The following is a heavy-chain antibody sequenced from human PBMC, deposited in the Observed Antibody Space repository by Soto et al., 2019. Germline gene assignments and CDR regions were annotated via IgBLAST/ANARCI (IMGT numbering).Heavy chain of an antibody. CDR2: ISYDGSNK. CDR3: ARDAQVLRFLEWSMDV. V-gene: IGHV3-30-3*01. Sequence: PVGSLRLSCAASGFTFSSYAMHWVRQAPGKGLEWVAVISYDGSNKYYADSVKGRFTISRDNSKNTLYLQMNSLRAEDTAVYYCARDAQVLRFLEWSMDVWGQGTTVTVSS. J-gene: IGHJ6*02. CDR1: GFTFSSYA. D-gene: IGHD3-3*01.